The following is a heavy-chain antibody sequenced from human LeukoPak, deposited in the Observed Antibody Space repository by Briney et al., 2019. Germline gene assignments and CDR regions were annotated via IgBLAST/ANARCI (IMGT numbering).Heavy chain of an antibody. CDR1: GYTFTGYY. J-gene: IGHJ3*02. D-gene: IGHD3-3*01. V-gene: IGHV1-2*02. CDR3: ARDQEGDDFDAFDI. CDR2: INPNSGGT. Sequence: GASVKVSCKTSGYTFTGYYMHWVRQAPGQGLEWMGWINPNSGGTNYAQKFQGRVTMTRDMSTSTVYMELSSLRSEDTAVYYCARDQEGDDFDAFDIWGQGTMVTVSS.